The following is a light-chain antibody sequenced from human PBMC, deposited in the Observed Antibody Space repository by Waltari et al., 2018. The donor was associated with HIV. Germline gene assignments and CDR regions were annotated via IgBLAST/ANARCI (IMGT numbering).Light chain of an antibody. CDR1: SDNVGNQG. V-gene: IGLV10-54*04. CDR3: SAWGSSRNAWV. J-gene: IGLJ3*02. CDR2: RNN. Sequence: QAGLTQPPSVSKGLRQTATLTCTGNSDNVGNQGAAWLQQDQGPPAKPVSYRNNDRAAGISDRFSASRSGRTASLTITGLQPVEEADHYCSAWGSSRNAWVFGGGTKLTVL.